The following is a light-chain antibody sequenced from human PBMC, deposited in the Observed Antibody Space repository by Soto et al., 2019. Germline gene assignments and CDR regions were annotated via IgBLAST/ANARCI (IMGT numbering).Light chain of an antibody. J-gene: IGLJ1*01. CDR2: EVS. Sequence: QSVLTQPASVSGSPGQSITISCTGTSSDVGGYNYVSWYQQHPGKAPKLMIYEVSNRPSGVSNRFSGSKSGNTASLTISGLQAEDEADYYCSSYTSSLYVFGTGSKVTGL. V-gene: IGLV2-14*01. CDR1: SSDVGGYNY. CDR3: SSYTSSLYV.